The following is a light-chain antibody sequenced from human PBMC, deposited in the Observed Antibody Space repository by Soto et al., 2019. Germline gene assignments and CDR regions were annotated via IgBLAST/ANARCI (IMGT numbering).Light chain of an antibody. CDR1: QSVRDN. CDR2: RAS. Sequence: EILLSQSKGALAVSPGEVATSSCRASQSVRDNLAWYQQKPGQAPRLLIYRASIRATGVPARFSGSGSGTEFTLTISSLQSEDFAVYYCQQYNNWPPITFGQGTRLEIK. CDR3: QQYNNWPPIT. J-gene: IGKJ5*01. V-gene: IGKV3-15*01.